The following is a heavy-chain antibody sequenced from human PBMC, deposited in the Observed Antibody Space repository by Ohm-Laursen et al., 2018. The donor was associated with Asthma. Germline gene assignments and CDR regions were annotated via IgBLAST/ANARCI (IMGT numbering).Heavy chain of an antibody. CDR2: IQSSGGA. CDR3: ARLDWAQSMFDS. V-gene: IGHV4-59*02. J-gene: IGHJ4*02. CDR1: GGSVSGYD. Sequence: TLSLTCAVSGGSVSGYDWSWVRQAPGRELEWIAYIQSSGGANYNPSLQSRVTLSLDTSKNQVSLRLSSVTAADTALYFCARLDWAQSMFDSWGQGTLVTVSS. D-gene: IGHD3-9*01.